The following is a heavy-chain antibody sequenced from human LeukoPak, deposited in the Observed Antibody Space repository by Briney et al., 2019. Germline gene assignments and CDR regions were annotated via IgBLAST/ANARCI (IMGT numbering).Heavy chain of an antibody. Sequence: GGSLRLSCAASGFTFSTYTMSWVRQAPGKGLEWVSAISESGGSTYYADSVKGRFTISRDNSKNTLYLQMNSLRAEDTATYYCAKAYSSGMYGDDYDYWGQGTLVTVSS. V-gene: IGHV3-23*01. J-gene: IGHJ4*02. CDR1: GFTFSTYT. D-gene: IGHD6-19*01. CDR3: AKAYSSGMYGDDYDY. CDR2: ISESGGST.